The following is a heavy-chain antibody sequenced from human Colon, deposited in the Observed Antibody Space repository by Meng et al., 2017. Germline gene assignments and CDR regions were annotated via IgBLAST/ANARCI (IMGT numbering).Heavy chain of an antibody. Sequence: QVQLQQWGAGLLKPSEPLSLTSAVYGGSFSGYYWSWIRQPPGKGLEWIGEINHSGSTNYNPSLKSRVTISVDTSKNQFSLKLSSVTAADTAVYYCARERLSSGWYGGRWFDPWGQGTLVTVPS. J-gene: IGHJ5*02. CDR3: ARERLSSGWYGGRWFDP. D-gene: IGHD6-19*01. CDR1: GGSFSGYY. V-gene: IGHV4-34*01. CDR2: INHSGST.